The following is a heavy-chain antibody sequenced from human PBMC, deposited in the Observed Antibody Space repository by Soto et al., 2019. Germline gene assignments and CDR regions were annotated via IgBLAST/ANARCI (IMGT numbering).Heavy chain of an antibody. CDR3: ATHPPYGPLDY. D-gene: IGHD4-17*01. Sequence: QLQLQESGPGLVKPSETLSLTCTVSGDSISSSSNHWGWIRQPPGKGLEWIGNIYYSENTYYNPSLKSQVTISVDTSKNQCSLRLTSVTAADTAVYYCATHPPYGPLDYWGQGTLVTVSS. V-gene: IGHV4-39*01. CDR1: GDSISSSSNH. J-gene: IGHJ4*02. CDR2: IYYSENT.